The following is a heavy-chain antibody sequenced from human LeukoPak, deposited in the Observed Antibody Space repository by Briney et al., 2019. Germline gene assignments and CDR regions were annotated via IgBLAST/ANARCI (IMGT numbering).Heavy chain of an antibody. CDR1: GYTFTSYD. V-gene: IGHV1-8*01. CDR2: MNPNSGNT. J-gene: IGHJ4*02. D-gene: IGHD6-13*01. Sequence: ASVKVSCKASGYTFTSYDINWVRQATGQGLEWMGWMNPNSGNTGYAQKFQGRVTMTRNTSISTAFMELSSLRSEDTAVYYCARGIAAAGTPLEFDYWGQGTLVTVSS. CDR3: ARGIAAAGTPLEFDY.